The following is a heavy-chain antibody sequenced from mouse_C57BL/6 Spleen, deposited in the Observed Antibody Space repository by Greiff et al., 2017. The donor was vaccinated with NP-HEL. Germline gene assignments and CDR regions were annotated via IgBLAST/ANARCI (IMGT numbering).Heavy chain of an antibody. Sequence: EVQLQQSGPELVKPGASVKISCKASGYTFTDYYMNWVKQSHGKSLEWIGDINPNNGGTSYNQKFKGKATLTVDKSSSTAYMELRSLTSEDSAVYYCASGVITTVVVGFDYWGQGTTLTVSS. V-gene: IGHV1-26*01. CDR2: INPNNGGT. D-gene: IGHD1-1*01. J-gene: IGHJ2*01. CDR1: GYTFTDYY. CDR3: ASGVITTVVVGFDY.